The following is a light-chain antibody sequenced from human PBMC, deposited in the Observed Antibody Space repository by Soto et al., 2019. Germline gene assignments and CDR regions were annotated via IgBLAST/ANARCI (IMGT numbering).Light chain of an antibody. CDR1: QSVYNN. CDR2: GAS. Sequence: IVLTQSPGTLSLSPWERATLSCRASQSVYNNYLAWYQHKPGRSPRLLIYGASTRAAGIPDRFSGSGSGTEFTLTISSLQSEDFAVYYCQQYNNWPRTFGQGTKVDIK. V-gene: IGKV3D-15*01. J-gene: IGKJ1*01. CDR3: QQYNNWPRT.